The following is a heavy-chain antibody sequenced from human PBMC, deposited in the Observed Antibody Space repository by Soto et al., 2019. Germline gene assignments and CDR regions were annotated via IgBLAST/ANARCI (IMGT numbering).Heavy chain of an antibody. CDR2: IYPGDSDT. CDR1: GYSFTIYW. D-gene: IGHD2-2*02. V-gene: IGHV5-51*01. Sequence: PGESLKISCNGSGYSFTIYWIGLVLQMPGKGLEWMGIIYPGDSDTRYSPSFQGQVTISADKSISTAYLQWSSLKASDTAMYYCARRVFEYCSSTSCYSNWFDPWGQGTLVTVSS. J-gene: IGHJ5*02. CDR3: ARRVFEYCSSTSCYSNWFDP.